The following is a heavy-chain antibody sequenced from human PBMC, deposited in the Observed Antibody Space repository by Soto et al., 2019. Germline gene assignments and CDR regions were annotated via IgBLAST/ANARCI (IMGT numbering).Heavy chain of an antibody. Sequence: PSETLSLTCTVSSDSVSSHYWSWIRQPAGKGLEWLGRLYNDERTNYNPSLKSRVTMSMDTSKNQFSLKLTSVTAADSAVYFCAREPLAHSYFDFWGQGILVTVSS. J-gene: IGHJ4*02. V-gene: IGHV4-4*07. CDR2: LYNDERT. CDR1: SDSVSSHY. CDR3: AREPLAHSYFDF.